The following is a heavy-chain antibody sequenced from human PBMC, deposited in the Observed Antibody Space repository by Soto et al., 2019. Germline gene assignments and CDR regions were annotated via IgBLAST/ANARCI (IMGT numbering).Heavy chain of an antibody. V-gene: IGHV1-18*01. CDR3: AMVDVYVTPSPQDV. Sequence: ASVKVSCKTSGYTLTIYGISWVRQSPGQGLEWMGWISAYNGNTNYAQKLQGRVTMTTDTSTTTAYMELRSLRSNDTAIYYCAMVDVYVTPSPQDVWGQGTTVTVSS. J-gene: IGHJ6*02. CDR1: GYTLTIYG. CDR2: ISAYNGNT. D-gene: IGHD3-16*01.